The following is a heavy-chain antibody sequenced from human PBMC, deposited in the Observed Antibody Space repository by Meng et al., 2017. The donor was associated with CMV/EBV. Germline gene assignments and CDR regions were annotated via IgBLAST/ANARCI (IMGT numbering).Heavy chain of an antibody. Sequence: GGSLRLSCAASGFTFKTAWMNWVRQAPGKGLEWVGRIKSKSYGGAADYVEAVKGRFTISRDDSEDTLYLQMNSLKIEDSGVYYCMSEEDGITVGRGGQGTLVTVSS. J-gene: IGHJ4*02. CDR3: MSEEDGITVGR. CDR1: GFTFKTAW. D-gene: IGHD1-14*01. V-gene: IGHV3-15*01. CDR2: IKSKSYGGAA.